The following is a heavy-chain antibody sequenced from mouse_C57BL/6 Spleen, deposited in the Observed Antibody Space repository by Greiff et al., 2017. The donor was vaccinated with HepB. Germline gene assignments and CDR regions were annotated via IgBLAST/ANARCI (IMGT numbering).Heavy chain of an antibody. CDR2: IYPGSGST. Sequence: QVQLQQPGAELVKPGASVKMSCKASGYTFTSYWITWVKQRPGQGLEWIGDIYPGSGSTNYNEKFKSKATLTVDTSSSTAYVQLSSLTSEDSAVYYCARDYGNYGYFDVWGTGTTVTVSS. J-gene: IGHJ1*03. D-gene: IGHD2-1*01. V-gene: IGHV1-55*01. CDR1: GYTFTSYW. CDR3: ARDYGNYGYFDV.